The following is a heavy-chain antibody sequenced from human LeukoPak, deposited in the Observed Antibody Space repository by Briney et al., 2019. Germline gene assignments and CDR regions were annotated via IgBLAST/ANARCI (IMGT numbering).Heavy chain of an antibody. CDR3: ASVTRSMSRFFDL. Sequence: SETLFLTCAVSGYSISNHYYWGWIRQPPGKGLEWIGSYYHTGSCYYNPSLQSRVAISIDTSKNQFSLVLASVTAADTAVYYCASVTRSMSRFFDLWGRGTLVIVSS. V-gene: IGHV4-38-2*01. J-gene: IGHJ2*01. D-gene: IGHD4-17*01. CDR1: GYSISNHYY. CDR2: YYHTGSC.